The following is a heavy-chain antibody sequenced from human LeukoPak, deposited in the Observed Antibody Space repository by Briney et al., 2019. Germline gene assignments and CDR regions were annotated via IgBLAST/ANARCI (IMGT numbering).Heavy chain of an antibody. CDR1: GYTFTSYY. Sequence: ASVKLSCKASGYTFTSYYMHWVRQAPGQGLEWMGIINPSGGSTSYAQKFQGRVTMTRDTSTSTVYMELSSLSSEDPASYYCARVGYDSSGYYYFDYWCQGTLVTVSS. CDR3: ARVGYDSSGYYYFDY. V-gene: IGHV1-46*01. J-gene: IGHJ4*02. CDR2: INPSGGST. D-gene: IGHD3-22*01.